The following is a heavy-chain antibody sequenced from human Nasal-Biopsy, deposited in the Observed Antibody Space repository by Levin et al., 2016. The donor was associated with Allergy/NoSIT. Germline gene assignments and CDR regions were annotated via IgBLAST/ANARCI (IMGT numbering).Heavy chain of an antibody. D-gene: IGHD3-22*01. CDR2: ISSSGGS. CDR3: VKGATYYYDSRPDY. Sequence: WIRQPAGKGLEYVALISSSGGSADYADSVKGRFTISRDNSKNTVYLQMSSLRAEDTAIYYCVKGATYYYDSRPDYWGQGTQVTVSS. V-gene: IGHV3-64D*06. J-gene: IGHJ4*02.